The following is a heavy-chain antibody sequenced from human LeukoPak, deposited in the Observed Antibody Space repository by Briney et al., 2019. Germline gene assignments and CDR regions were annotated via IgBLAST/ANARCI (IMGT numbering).Heavy chain of an antibody. CDR1: GFTLSNYG. CDR2: ISSSSAYI. V-gene: IGHV3-21*01. CDR3: ARELSSQGYYFDL. D-gene: IGHD2-2*01. Sequence: GGSLRLSCEASGFTLSNYGMDWVRQAPGKGLEWVSSISSSSAYIYYADSVRGRFTISRDNAKNSLYLQMNSLRAEDTAVYYCARELSSQGYYFDLWGQGSVVTVSS. J-gene: IGHJ4*02.